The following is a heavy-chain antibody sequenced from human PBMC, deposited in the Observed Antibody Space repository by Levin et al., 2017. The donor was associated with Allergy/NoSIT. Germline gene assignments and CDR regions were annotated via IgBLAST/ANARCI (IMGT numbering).Heavy chain of an antibody. J-gene: IGHJ4*02. CDR2: ISYDGSNK. CDR1: GFTFSSYG. Sequence: PTGGSLRLSCAASGFTFSSYGMHWVRQAPGKGLEWVAVISYDGSNKYYADSVKGRFTISRDNSKNTLYLQMNSLRAEDTAVYYCAKDGTDILTGYYLDYWGQGTLVTVSS. D-gene: IGHD3-9*01. V-gene: IGHV3-30*18. CDR3: AKDGTDILTGYYLDY.